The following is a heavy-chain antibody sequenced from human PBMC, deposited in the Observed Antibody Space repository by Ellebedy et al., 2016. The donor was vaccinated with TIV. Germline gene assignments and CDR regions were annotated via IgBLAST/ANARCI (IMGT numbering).Heavy chain of an antibody. CDR2: INPDGSAE. CDR3: VTWGQSYGR. V-gene: IGHV3-7*03. J-gene: IGHJ4*02. D-gene: IGHD3-16*01. CDR1: GFIISGAW. Sequence: PGGSLRLSCAASGFIISGAWMSWVRQAPGKGLEWVAHINPDGSAEYNVDSVKGRFTISRANAKRSLFLQMNSLRVDDAAVYYCVTWGQSYGRWGQGSLVTISS.